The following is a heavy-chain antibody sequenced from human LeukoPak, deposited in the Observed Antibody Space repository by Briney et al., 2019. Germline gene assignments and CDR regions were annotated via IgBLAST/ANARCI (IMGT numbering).Heavy chain of an antibody. CDR2: ISGSGGST. D-gene: IGHD3-22*01. CDR1: GFTFSSYA. Sequence: GGSLRLSCAASGFTFSSYAMSCVGQAPGKGLEWVSAISGSGGSTYYADSVKGRFTISRDNSKNTLYLQMNSLRAEDTAVYYCARVRGGNGYSDYWGQGTLVTVSS. CDR3: ARVRGGNGYSDY. V-gene: IGHV3-23*01. J-gene: IGHJ4*02.